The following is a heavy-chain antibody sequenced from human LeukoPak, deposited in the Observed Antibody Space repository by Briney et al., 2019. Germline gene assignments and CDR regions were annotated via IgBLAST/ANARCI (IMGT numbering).Heavy chain of an antibody. D-gene: IGHD2-21*01. CDR2: IYHSGST. V-gene: IGHV4-38-2*02. Sequence: SQTLSLTCTVSGYSISSGYYWGWIRQPPGKGLEWIGNIYHSGSTNYNPSLESRVTMSVDTSKNRFSLKLSSVTAADTAVYYCARAILRRIVGWAPFELSNWFDPWGQGTLVTVSS. J-gene: IGHJ5*02. CDR1: GYSISSGYY. CDR3: ARAILRRIVGWAPFELSNWFDP.